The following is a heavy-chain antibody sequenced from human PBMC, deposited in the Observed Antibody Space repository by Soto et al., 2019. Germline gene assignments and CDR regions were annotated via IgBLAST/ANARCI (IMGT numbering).Heavy chain of an antibody. Sequence: PSETLSLTCTVSGGSISTYYWSWIRQPAGKGLEWIGRIYASGSTNYNPSLKSRVTISVDKSKNQFSLKLSSVTAADTAVYYCARGVDIVVVPAAMAYYYYGMDVWGQGTTVTVSS. CDR2: IYASGST. J-gene: IGHJ6*02. CDR1: GGSISTYY. V-gene: IGHV4-4*07. CDR3: ARGVDIVVVPAAMAYYYYGMDV. D-gene: IGHD2-2*01.